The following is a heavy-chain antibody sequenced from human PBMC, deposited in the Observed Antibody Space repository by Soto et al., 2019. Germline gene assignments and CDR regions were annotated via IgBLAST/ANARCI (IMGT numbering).Heavy chain of an antibody. D-gene: IGHD3-3*01. CDR2: TYYRSKWYN. Sequence: SQTLSLTCAISGDSVSSNSAAWNWIRQSPSGGLEWLGRTYYRSKWYNDYAVSVKSRITINPDTSKNQFSLQLNSVTPEDTAVYYCAREITIFGNRYYYYYGMDVWGQGTTVTVSS. V-gene: IGHV6-1*01. CDR3: AREITIFGNRYYYYYGMDV. J-gene: IGHJ6*02. CDR1: GDSVSSNSAA.